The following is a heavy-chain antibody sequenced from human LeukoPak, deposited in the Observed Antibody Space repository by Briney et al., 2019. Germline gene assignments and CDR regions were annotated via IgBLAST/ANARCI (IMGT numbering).Heavy chain of an antibody. CDR1: GFTFTSSA. D-gene: IGHD4-23*01. CDR3: AAETATTVVTLSFDY. J-gene: IGHJ4*02. Sequence: GASVKVSCKASGFTFTSSAVQWVRQARGQRLEWIGWIVVGSGNTNYAQKFQERVTITRDMSTSTAYMELSSLRSEDTAVYYCAAETATTVVTLSFDYWGQGTLVTVSS. CDR2: IVVGSGNT. V-gene: IGHV1-58*01.